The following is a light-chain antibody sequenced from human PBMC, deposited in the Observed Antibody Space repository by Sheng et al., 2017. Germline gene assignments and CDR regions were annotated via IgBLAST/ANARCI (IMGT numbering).Light chain of an antibody. J-gene: IGKJ1*01. CDR3: QQTYSTLWT. Sequence: DIQMTQSPSSLSAYVGDTVTITCRASQRINNYLNWCQQKPGKAPKFLIYAASSLQSGVPSRFSGNGSGTDFTITISSLQPEDFATYYCQQTYSTLWTFGQGTKVDI. CDR1: QRINNY. V-gene: IGKV1-39*01. CDR2: AAS.